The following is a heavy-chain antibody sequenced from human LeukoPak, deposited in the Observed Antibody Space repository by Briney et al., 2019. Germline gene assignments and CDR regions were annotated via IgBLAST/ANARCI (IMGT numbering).Heavy chain of an antibody. CDR3: ARVYGSGSQHLDY. Sequence: SETLSLTCTVSGGSISSGDYYWSWIRQPPGKGLEWIGYIYYSGSTTYNPSLKSRVTISVDTSKNQFSLKLSSVTAADTAVYYCARVYGSGSQHLDYWGQGTLVTVSS. D-gene: IGHD3-10*01. CDR2: IYYSGST. J-gene: IGHJ4*02. V-gene: IGHV4-61*08. CDR1: GGSISSGDYY.